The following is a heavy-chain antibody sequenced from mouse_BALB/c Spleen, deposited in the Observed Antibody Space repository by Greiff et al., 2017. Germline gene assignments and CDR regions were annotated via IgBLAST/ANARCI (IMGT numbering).Heavy chain of an antibody. CDR1: GFNIKDTY. D-gene: IGHD2-4*01. V-gene: IGHV14-3*02. Sequence: VQLQQSGAELVKPGASVKLSCTASGFNIKDTYMHWVKQRPEQGLEWIGRIDPANGNTKYDPKFQGKATITADTSSNTAYLQLSSLTSEDTAVYYCARHYDYDVCAYWGQGTLVTVSA. J-gene: IGHJ3*01. CDR2: IDPANGNT. CDR3: ARHYDYDVCAY.